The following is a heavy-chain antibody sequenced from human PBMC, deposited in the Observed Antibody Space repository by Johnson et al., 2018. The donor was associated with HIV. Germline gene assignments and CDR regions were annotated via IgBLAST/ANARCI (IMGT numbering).Heavy chain of an antibody. V-gene: IGHV3-69-1*01. D-gene: IGHD4-17*01. J-gene: IGHJ3*02. CDR1: GFTFSNYA. CDR3: ARAAVTLRAFDI. CDR2: ISDSGSI. Sequence: VQLVESGGGVVQPGRSLRLSCAVSGFTFSNYAMSWVRQTPGKRLEWVSAISDSGSIGYADSVKGRFTISRDNAKNSLYLQMNSLRAEDTAVYYCARAAVTLRAFDIWGQGTMVTVSS.